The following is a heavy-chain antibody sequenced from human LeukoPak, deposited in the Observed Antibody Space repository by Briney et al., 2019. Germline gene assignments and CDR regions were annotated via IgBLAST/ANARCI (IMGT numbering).Heavy chain of an antibody. CDR1: GFTFSSYA. Sequence: GGSLRLSCAASGFTFSSYAMSWVRQAPGKGLEWVSAISGSGGSTYYADSVKGRFTISRDNSKNTLHLQMNSLRAEDTAVYYCAKAGPTTVVTRNYFDYWGQGTLVTVSS. J-gene: IGHJ4*02. D-gene: IGHD4-23*01. V-gene: IGHV3-23*01. CDR2: ISGSGGST. CDR3: AKAGPTTVVTRNYFDY.